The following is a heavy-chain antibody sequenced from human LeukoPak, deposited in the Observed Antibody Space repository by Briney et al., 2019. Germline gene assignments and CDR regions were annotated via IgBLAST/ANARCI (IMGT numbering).Heavy chain of an antibody. CDR1: GYRFSSYW. V-gene: IGHV5-51*01. CDR2: IYPGDSDT. J-gene: IGHJ4*02. D-gene: IGHD2-15*01. CDR3: VRALRYCSSGSCYYYDY. Sequence: GESLKISCKGSGYRFSSYWIGWVRQMPGKGLEWMGIIYPGDSDTRYSPSFQGQVTISADKSISTAYLQWSSLKASDTAMYYCVRALRYCSSGSCYYYDYWGQGTLVTVSS.